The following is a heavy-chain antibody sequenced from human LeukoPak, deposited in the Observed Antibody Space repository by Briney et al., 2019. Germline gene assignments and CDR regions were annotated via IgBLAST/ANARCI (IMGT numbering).Heavy chain of an antibody. CDR1: GYTFTSYD. V-gene: IGHV1-8*01. D-gene: IGHD2-2*01. J-gene: IGHJ4*02. CDR3: ARDTEVGAYCSSTSCPYFDY. Sequence: ASVKVSCKASGYTFTSYDINWVRQATGQGLEWMGWMNPNSGNTGYAQKFQGRVTMTRNTSISTAYMELSSLRSDDTAVYYCARDTEVGAYCSSTSCPYFDYWGQGTLVTVSS. CDR2: MNPNSGNT.